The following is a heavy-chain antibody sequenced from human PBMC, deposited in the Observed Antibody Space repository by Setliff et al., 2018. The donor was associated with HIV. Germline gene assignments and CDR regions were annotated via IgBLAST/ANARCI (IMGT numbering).Heavy chain of an antibody. V-gene: IGHV5-51*01. Sequence: GESLKISCKASGYTFANYWIGWVRQMPGKGLEWIGVIYPGDYVTRYGPSFQGQVSVSADVSITTAYLQWSSLKASDTAMYYCTRRRRAPGTEDLEAYWGQGTLVTVSS. CDR2: IYPGDYVT. CDR3: TRRRRAPGTEDLEAY. D-gene: IGHD1-26*01. J-gene: IGHJ4*02. CDR1: GYTFANYW.